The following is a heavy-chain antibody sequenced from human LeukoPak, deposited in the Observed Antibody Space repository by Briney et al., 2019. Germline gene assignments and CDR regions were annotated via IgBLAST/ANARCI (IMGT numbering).Heavy chain of an antibody. Sequence: GGSLRLSCAASGFTFSSYAMSWVRQAPGKGLEWVSAISGCGGSTYYADSVKGRFTISRDNSKNTLYLQMNSLRAEDTAVYYCATTGGLRYFDWLLGYFDYWGQGTLVTVSS. CDR1: GFTFSSYA. D-gene: IGHD3-9*01. J-gene: IGHJ4*02. CDR2: ISGCGGST. V-gene: IGHV3-23*01. CDR3: ATTGGLRYFDWLLGYFDY.